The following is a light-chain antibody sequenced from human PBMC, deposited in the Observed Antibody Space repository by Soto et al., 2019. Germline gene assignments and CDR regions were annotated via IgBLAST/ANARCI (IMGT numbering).Light chain of an antibody. Sequence: QSALTQPGSVSGSPGQSITISCTGTSSDVGSNNLVSWYQQHPGKAPKLMIYEVSRRPSGVSNRFSGSKSGNTASLTISGLQAEDEADYYCSSFARSSTPFGSGTKLTVL. V-gene: IGLV2-23*02. CDR1: SSDVGSNNL. J-gene: IGLJ1*01. CDR2: EVS. CDR3: SSFARSSTP.